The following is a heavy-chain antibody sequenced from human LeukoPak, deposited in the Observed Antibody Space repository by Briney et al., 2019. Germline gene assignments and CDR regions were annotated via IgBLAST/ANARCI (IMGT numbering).Heavy chain of an antibody. CDR2: ISSSSSPR. CDR1: GFTFSSHG. V-gene: IGHV3-48*01. Sequence: GGTLRLSCAASGFTFSSHGMNWVRQAPGRGLEWVSYISSSSSPRYYADSVKGRFTISRDNAKNSLYLQMNSLRAADTAVYYCARDSAAAGTWWFDPWGQGTLVTVSS. D-gene: IGHD6-13*01. J-gene: IGHJ5*02. CDR3: ARDSAAAGTWWFDP.